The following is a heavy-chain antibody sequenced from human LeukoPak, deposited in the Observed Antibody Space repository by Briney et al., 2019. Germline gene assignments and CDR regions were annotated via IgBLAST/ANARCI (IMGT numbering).Heavy chain of an antibody. CDR3: ARVLSAPTHAFDI. CDR1: GFAFSIYW. V-gene: IGHV3-7*03. CDR2: INQDGSEI. J-gene: IGHJ3*02. Sequence: GGSLRLSCAASGFAFSIYWMSWVRQAPGKGLEWVANINQDGSEIYHVDSVKGRFTISRDNSKNTLYLQMNSLRAEDTAVYYCARVLSAPTHAFDIWGQGTMVTVSS.